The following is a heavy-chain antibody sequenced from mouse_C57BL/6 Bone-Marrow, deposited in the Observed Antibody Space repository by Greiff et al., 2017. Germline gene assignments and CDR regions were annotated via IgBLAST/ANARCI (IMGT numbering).Heavy chain of an antibody. J-gene: IGHJ4*01. V-gene: IGHV1-62-2*01. CDR1: GYTFTEYT. Sequence: QVQLQQSGAELVKPGASVKLSCKASGYTFTEYTIHWVKQRSGQGLEWIGWFYPGRGSIKYNEKFKDKATLTADKSSSTVYMELSRLTCEDYAVYFCARHEDDYGSLYAMDYWGQGTSVTVSS. CDR2: FYPGRGSI. D-gene: IGHD1-1*01. CDR3: ARHEDDYGSLYAMDY.